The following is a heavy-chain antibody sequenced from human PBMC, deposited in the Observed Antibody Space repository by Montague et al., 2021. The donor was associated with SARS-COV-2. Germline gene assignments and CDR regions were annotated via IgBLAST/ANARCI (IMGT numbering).Heavy chain of an antibody. V-gene: IGHV4-59*12. CDR2: INPNGST. J-gene: IGHJ6*02. D-gene: IGHD2/OR15-2a*01. CDR1: GGSISGYF. Sequence: SETLSLTCTVSGGSISGYFWSWIRQPPGKGLEWVGYINPNGSTNYNPSLRSRLTMLVDRSKNHFSLNVTSMTTADTAAYFCARAKSFRGADGGIDVWGQGTTVTVSS. CDR3: ARAKSFRGADGGIDV.